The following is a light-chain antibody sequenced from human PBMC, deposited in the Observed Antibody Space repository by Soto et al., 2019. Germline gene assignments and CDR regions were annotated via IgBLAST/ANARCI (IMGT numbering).Light chain of an antibody. CDR2: TAS. J-gene: IGKJ2*01. Sequence: EIVLTQSPGTLSLSPGERATLSCRASQSLASNYLAWYQQKPGQAPRLLIYTASTRATGIPDRFSGSGSGTDFTLTIRRLEPEDFAVYYCQHYESSLPSYTFGQGTKLEVK. V-gene: IGKV3-20*01. CDR1: QSLASNY. CDR3: QHYESSLPSYT.